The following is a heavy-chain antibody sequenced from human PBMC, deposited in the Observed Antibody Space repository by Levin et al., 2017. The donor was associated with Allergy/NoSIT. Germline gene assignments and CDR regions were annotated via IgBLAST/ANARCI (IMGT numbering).Heavy chain of an antibody. V-gene: IGHV3-49*03. CDR3: TRDIAARHWFDP. Sequence: GGSLRLSCTASGFTFGDYAMSWFRQAPGKGLEWVAFLRSIRHGGTSEYAASVKGRFIISRDDSKSIAYLQMNSLKIEDAAMYYCTRDIAARHWFDPWGQGTQVTVSS. CDR2: LRSIRHGGTS. D-gene: IGHD6-6*01. CDR1: GFTFGDYA. J-gene: IGHJ5*02.